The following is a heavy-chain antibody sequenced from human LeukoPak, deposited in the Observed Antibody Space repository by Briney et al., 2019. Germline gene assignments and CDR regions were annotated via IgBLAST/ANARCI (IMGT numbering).Heavy chain of an antibody. CDR3: ARESDGDYYYYYYMDV. J-gene: IGHJ6*03. CDR1: GGSISSYY. CDR2: IYTSGST. V-gene: IGHV4-4*07. Sequence: SETLSLTCTVSGGSISSYYWSWIRQPAGEGLEWIGRIYTSGSTNYNPSLKSRVTMSVDTSKNQFSLKLSSVTAADTAVYYCARESDGDYYYYYYMDVWGKGTTVTVSS. D-gene: IGHD4-17*01.